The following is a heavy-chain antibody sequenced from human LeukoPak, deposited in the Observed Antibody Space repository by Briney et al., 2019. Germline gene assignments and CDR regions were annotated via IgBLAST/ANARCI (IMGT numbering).Heavy chain of an antibody. CDR1: GFTFSNYN. V-gene: IGHV3-21*01. J-gene: IGHJ4*02. Sequence: GGSLRLSCAASGFTFSNYNMDWVRQAPGKGLEWVSSISDSGSNVYYADSVKGRFTVSRDNAKNSLFLQMNSLRAEDTAVYYCAKEGRSSTPGYWGQGTLVTVSS. D-gene: IGHD6-6*01. CDR3: AKEGRSSTPGY. CDR2: ISDSGSNV.